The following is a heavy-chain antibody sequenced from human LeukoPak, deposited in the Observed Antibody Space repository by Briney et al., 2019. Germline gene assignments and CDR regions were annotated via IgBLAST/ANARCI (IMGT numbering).Heavy chain of an antibody. J-gene: IGHJ5*02. CDR2: ISLGGDS. CDR1: GGSISSNY. CDR3: ARDGAAGGP. D-gene: IGHD6-25*01. Sequence: SETLSLTCTVSGGSISSNYWSWIRQPPGKGLEWIGEISLGGDSNYSPSLKGRVSISVDKSKNHFYLKLNSVTAADTAVYYCARDGAAGGPWGQGTLVTVSS. V-gene: IGHV4-59*12.